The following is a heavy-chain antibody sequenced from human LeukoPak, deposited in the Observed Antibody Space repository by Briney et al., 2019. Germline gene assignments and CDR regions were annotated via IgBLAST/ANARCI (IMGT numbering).Heavy chain of an antibody. CDR2: IFSHGET. CDR1: GLTVGNNY. Sequence: GGSLRLSCAASGLTVGNNYMNWVRQAPGKGLEWVSLIFSHGETSYADSVKGRFTISRDNSKNTLYLQMNGLRVEDTAVYYCARDPPAVPINTYAWGQGTLVTVSS. J-gene: IGHJ4*02. CDR3: ARDPPAVPINTYA. V-gene: IGHV3-66*01. D-gene: IGHD2-8*01.